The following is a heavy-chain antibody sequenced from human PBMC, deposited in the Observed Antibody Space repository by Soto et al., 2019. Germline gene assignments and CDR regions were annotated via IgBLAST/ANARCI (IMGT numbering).Heavy chain of an antibody. V-gene: IGHV4-39*01. J-gene: IGHJ5*02. D-gene: IGHD2-15*01. Sequence: QLQLQESGPGLVKPSETLSLTCTVSGGSISSSSYYWGWIRQPPGKGLEWIGSIYYSGSTYYNPSLKSGVTISVHTPKHQYDPNLRSVTAADTAVYYCARHRPVVAATGDSGWFDPWGQGTLVTVSS. CDR1: GGSISSSSYY. CDR3: ARHRPVVAATGDSGWFDP. CDR2: IYYSGST.